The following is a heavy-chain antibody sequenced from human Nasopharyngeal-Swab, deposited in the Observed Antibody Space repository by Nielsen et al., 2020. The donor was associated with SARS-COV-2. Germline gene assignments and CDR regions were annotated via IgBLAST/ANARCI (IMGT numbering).Heavy chain of an antibody. V-gene: IGHV4-34*01. Sequence: SETLSLTCAVYGGSFSGYYWSWIRQPPGKGLEWIGEINHSGSTNYNPSLKSRVTMSVDTSKNQFSLKLSSVTAADTAVYYCARDLSSSWPNFDYWGQGTLVTVSS. CDR2: INHSGST. CDR3: ARDLSSSWPNFDY. J-gene: IGHJ4*02. D-gene: IGHD6-13*01. CDR1: GGSFSGYY.